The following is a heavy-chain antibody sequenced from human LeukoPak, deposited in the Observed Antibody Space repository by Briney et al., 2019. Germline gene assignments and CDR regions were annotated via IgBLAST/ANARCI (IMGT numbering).Heavy chain of an antibody. CDR3: AREEYQLLSDAFDI. J-gene: IGHJ3*02. Sequence: GGSLRLSCAASGFTFSDYTMHWVRLVPGKGLEWVSLITWDDGSTYYADSVKGRFTISRDNSKNSLYLQMNSLRAEDTAVYYCAREEYQLLSDAFDIWGQGTMVTVSS. D-gene: IGHD2-2*01. V-gene: IGHV3-43*01. CDR1: GFTFSDYT. CDR2: ITWDDGST.